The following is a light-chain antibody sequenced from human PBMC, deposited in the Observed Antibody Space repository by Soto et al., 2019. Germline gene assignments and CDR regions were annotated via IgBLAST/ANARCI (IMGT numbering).Light chain of an antibody. Sequence: QSALTQPASVSGSPGRSITISCTGTSSDIGGYNHVSWYQQHPGKGPKLIIYVVNKRPSGVPDRFSGSKSGNTASLTVSGLQAEDEADYYCSSYAGSSNVFGTGNKLTVL. CDR1: SSDIGGYNH. J-gene: IGLJ1*01. CDR2: VVN. V-gene: IGLV2-8*01. CDR3: SSYAGSSNV.